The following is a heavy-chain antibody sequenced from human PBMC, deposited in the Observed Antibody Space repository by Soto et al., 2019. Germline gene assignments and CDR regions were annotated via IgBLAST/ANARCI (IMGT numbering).Heavy chain of an antibody. Sequence: SVTMSLTCTVDDGSFSVYYWSWIRQPPGKGLEWIGEINHSGSTNYNPSLKSRVTISVDTSKNQFSLKLSSVTAADTAVYYCARWYSRSSFDYWGQGTLVTVSS. CDR2: INHSGST. CDR1: DGSFSVYY. CDR3: ARWYSRSSFDY. V-gene: IGHV4-34*01. D-gene: IGHD6-6*01. J-gene: IGHJ4*02.